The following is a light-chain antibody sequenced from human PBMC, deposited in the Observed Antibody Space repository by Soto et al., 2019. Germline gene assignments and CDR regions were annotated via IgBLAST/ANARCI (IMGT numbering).Light chain of an antibody. CDR2: EVS. Sequence: QSVLTQPASVSGSPGQSITISCTGTSSDVGSYNLVSWYQQHPGKAPKLMIYEVSKRPSGVSNRFSGSKSGNTASLTISGLQAEDEADYYRCSYAGSLNYVFGTGTKLPVL. CDR3: CSYAGSLNYV. CDR1: SSDVGSYNL. J-gene: IGLJ1*01. V-gene: IGLV2-23*02.